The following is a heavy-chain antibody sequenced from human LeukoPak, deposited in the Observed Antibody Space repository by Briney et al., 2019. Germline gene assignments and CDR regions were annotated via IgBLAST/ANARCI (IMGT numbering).Heavy chain of an antibody. CDR2: INHSGST. CDR1: GGSFSGYY. V-gene: IGHV4-34*01. J-gene: IGHJ4*02. CDR3: ASVGIYGDYSDPHDDY. Sequence: SETLSLTCAVYGGSFSGYYWSWIRQPPGKGLEWIGEINHSGSTNYNPSLKSRVTISVDTSKNQFSLRLSSVTAADTAVYYCASVGIYGDYSDPHDDYWGQGTLVTVSS. D-gene: IGHD4-17*01.